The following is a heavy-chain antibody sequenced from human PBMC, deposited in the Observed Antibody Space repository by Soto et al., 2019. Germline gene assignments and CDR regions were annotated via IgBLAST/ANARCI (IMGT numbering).Heavy chain of an antibody. D-gene: IGHD1-1*01. CDR1: GGSVSSGSYY. V-gene: IGHV4-34*01. Sequence: QVQLQQWGAGLLKPSETLSLTCAVYGGSVSSGSYYWSWIRQPPGKGLVWIGEMSHSGGSHFNPSLKSRVTISVDTSKNHFSLKIIAVTAAATALYYCARVERGTATTVVDAFDIWGPGTMVTVSS. J-gene: IGHJ3*02. CDR3: ARVERGTATTVVDAFDI. CDR2: MSHSGGS.